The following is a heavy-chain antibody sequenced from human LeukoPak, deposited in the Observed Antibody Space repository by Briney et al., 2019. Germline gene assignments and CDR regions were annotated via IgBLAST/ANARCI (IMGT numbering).Heavy chain of an antibody. Sequence: ASVKVSCKASGYTFTSYYMHWVRQAPGQGLEWMGIINPSGGSTSYAQKFQGRVTMTRDTSTSTVYMELSSLRSEDTAVYYCARLSEYYDILTGYATWYYFDYWGQGTLVTVSS. V-gene: IGHV1-46*03. D-gene: IGHD3-9*01. J-gene: IGHJ4*02. CDR2: INPSGGST. CDR1: GYTFTSYY. CDR3: ARLSEYYDILTGYATWYYFDY.